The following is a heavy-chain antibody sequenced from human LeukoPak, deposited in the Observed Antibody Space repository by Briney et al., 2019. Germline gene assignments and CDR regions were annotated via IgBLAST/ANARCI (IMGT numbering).Heavy chain of an antibody. V-gene: IGHV4-59*06. CDR3: AREDPPYCSGGSCYISAFDI. D-gene: IGHD2-15*01. CDR1: GYSLTNHY. Sequence: SETLSLTCAVHGYSLTNHYWIWIRQHPGKGLEWIGYIYYSGSTYYNPSLKSRVTISVDTSKNQFSLKLSSVTAADTAVYYCAREDPPYCSGGSCYISAFDIWGQGTMVTVSS. J-gene: IGHJ3*02. CDR2: IYYSGST.